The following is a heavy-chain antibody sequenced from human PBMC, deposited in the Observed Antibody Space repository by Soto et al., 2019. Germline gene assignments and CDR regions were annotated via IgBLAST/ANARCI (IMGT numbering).Heavy chain of an antibody. CDR2: ISGSGGST. CDR1: GFTFSIYA. D-gene: IGHD6-19*01. Sequence: GGSLRLSCAASGFTFSIYAMSWVRQAPGKGLEWVSAISGSGGSTYYADSVKGRFTISRDNSKNTLYLQMNSLRAEDTAVYYCAKDHGWQWLVQFDYWGQGTLVTVSS. J-gene: IGHJ4*02. V-gene: IGHV3-23*01. CDR3: AKDHGWQWLVQFDY.